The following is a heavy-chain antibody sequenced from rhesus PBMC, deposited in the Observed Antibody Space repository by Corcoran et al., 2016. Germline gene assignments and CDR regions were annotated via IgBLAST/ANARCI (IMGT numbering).Heavy chain of an antibody. J-gene: IGHJ5-2*02. CDR1: GGSISSGYG. Sequence: QVQLQESGPGLVKPSETLSLTCAVSGGSISSGYGWSWIRQPPGKGLEWIGHIYGSIGRTYYNHSLKSRVTISKDTAKNQFSLKRSSVTAADTAVYYCARTLGRSKADVWGRGVLVTVSS. D-gene: IGHD4-29*01. CDR2: IYGSIGRT. V-gene: IGHV4S7*01. CDR3: ARTLGRSKADV.